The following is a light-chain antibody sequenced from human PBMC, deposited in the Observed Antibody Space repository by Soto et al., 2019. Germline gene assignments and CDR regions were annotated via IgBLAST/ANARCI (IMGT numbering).Light chain of an antibody. Sequence: DIQMTQSPSSLSASVGDTVTMTCRASQSIALSENWYQQQPGKAPKLLISIAFTLESGVPSRFSGSGSGTEFTLTIRSLQPEDFATYYCQQSFRSPITFGQGTRLEIK. CDR1: QSIALS. J-gene: IGKJ5*01. CDR3: QQSFRSPIT. CDR2: IAF. V-gene: IGKV1-39*01.